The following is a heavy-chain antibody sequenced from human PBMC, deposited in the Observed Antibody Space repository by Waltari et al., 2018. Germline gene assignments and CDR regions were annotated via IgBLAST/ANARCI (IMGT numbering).Heavy chain of an antibody. CDR1: GYTFTSYA. D-gene: IGHD3-3*01. V-gene: IGHV1-3*01. J-gene: IGHJ6*02. CDR3: ARGAYYDSWSGYYPHRGYYYGMDV. Sequence: QVQLVQSGAEVKKPGASVKVSCKASGYTFTSYAMHWVRQAPGQRLEWMGWINAGNGNTKYSQKFQGRVTITADESTSTAYMELSSLRSEDTAVYYCARGAYYDSWSGYYPHRGYYYGMDVWDQGP. CDR2: INAGNGNT.